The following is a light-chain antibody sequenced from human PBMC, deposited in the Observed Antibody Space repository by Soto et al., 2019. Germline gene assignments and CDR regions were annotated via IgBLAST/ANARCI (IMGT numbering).Light chain of an antibody. CDR3: TSYAGSNNVV. J-gene: IGLJ2*01. CDR1: SSDVGEYNY. Sequence: QSALTQPPSASGSPGQSVTFSCTGTSSDVGEYNYVSWYQQHPGKAPKLMIYEVSKRPSGVPDRFSGSKSGNTASLTVSALQAEYEADYYCTSYAGSNNVVFGGGTKLTVL. V-gene: IGLV2-8*01. CDR2: EVS.